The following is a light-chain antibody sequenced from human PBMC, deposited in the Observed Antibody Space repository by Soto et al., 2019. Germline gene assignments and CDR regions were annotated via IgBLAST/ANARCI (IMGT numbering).Light chain of an antibody. Sequence: QSALTQPASVSESPGQSITISCTGTRSDVGGYNYVSWYQQHPGKAPKLMIYDVSNRPSGVSNRFSGAKSGNTASLTISGLQAEDEADYYCSSYTSSSTYVFGTGTKLTVL. J-gene: IGLJ1*01. CDR3: SSYTSSSTYV. CDR2: DVS. V-gene: IGLV2-14*01. CDR1: RSDVGGYNY.